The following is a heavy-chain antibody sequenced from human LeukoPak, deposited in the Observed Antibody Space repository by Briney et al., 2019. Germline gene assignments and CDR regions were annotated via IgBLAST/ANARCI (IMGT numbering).Heavy chain of an antibody. Sequence: SETLSLTCAVYGGSFSGYYWSWIRQPPGKGLEWTGEINHSGSTNYNPSLKSRVTISVDTSKNQFSLKLSSVTAADTAVYYCARGRRFYYGSGSCFDYWGQGTLVTVSS. J-gene: IGHJ4*02. D-gene: IGHD3-10*01. V-gene: IGHV4-34*01. CDR3: ARGRRFYYGSGSCFDY. CDR1: GGSFSGYY. CDR2: INHSGST.